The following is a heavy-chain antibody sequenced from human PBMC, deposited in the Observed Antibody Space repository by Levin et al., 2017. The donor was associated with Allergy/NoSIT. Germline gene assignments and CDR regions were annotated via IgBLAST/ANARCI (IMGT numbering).Heavy chain of an antibody. V-gene: IGHV4-61*02. CDR2: IYVTGST. J-gene: IGHJ6*03. CDR1: GDSISRGFYY. CDR3: ARDLGGFSGYKPYCYTDV. Sequence: CSVSGDSISRGFYYWSWIRQPAGEGLEWIGRIYVTGSTTYSPSLKSRVTISLDRSTDQASLKITSVTAADTAVYYCARDLGGFSGYKPYCYTDVWGKGTTVTVSS. D-gene: IGHD5-12*01.